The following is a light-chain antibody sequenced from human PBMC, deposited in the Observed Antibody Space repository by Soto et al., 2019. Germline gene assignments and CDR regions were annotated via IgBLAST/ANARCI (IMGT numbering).Light chain of an antibody. V-gene: IGKV1-5*01. Sequence: DIQMTQSPSTLSASVGDRVTITCRASQGFTRWLAWYQQKPGTAPKLLISEASILQFGVPSRFSGSGSGTDFTLTISSLQPDDFGTYFCQQYDVYPWTFGQGTKVDIK. J-gene: IGKJ1*01. CDR1: QGFTRW. CDR3: QQYDVYPWT. CDR2: EAS.